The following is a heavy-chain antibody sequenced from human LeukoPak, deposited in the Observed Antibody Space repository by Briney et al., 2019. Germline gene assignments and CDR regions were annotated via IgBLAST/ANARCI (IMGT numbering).Heavy chain of an antibody. CDR2: INHSGST. Sequence: SETLSLTCAVYGGSFSGYYWSWIRQPPGKGLEWIGEINHSGSTNYNPSLKSRVTISVDTSKHQFSLKLSSVTAADTAVYYCARGVYGSGSYFGYWGQGALVTVSS. CDR1: GGSFSGYY. CDR3: ARGVYGSGSYFGY. J-gene: IGHJ4*02. V-gene: IGHV4-34*01. D-gene: IGHD3-10*01.